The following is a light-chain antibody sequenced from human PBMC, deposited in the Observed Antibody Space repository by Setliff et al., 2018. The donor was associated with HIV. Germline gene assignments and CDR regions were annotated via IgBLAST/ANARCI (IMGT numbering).Light chain of an antibody. CDR2: EVT. CDR3: CSYAGSNTFV. J-gene: IGLJ1*01. CDR1: RSDVETYNL. Sequence: QSVLTQPASVSGSPGQSITISCTGTRSDVETYNLVSWYQLHPGKAPKLIIYEVTKRPSGVSNHFSGSKSGNTASLTISGLQSEDDADYYCCSYAGSNTFVFGTGTKVTVL. V-gene: IGLV2-23*02.